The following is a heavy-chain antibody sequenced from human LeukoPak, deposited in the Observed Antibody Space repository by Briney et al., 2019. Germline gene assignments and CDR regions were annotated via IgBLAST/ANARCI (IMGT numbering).Heavy chain of an antibody. V-gene: IGHV3-48*04. J-gene: IGHJ4*02. CDR3: ARVGDPLDYYDSSGLGPGY. CDR2: ISSNVSIV. CDR1: GFTFSADS. D-gene: IGHD3-22*01. Sequence: QPGGSLRLSCAASGFTFSADSMSWVRQAPGKGLEWISYISSNVSIVYYAESVKGRFTISRDNADNSLYLQMHSLRAEDTAVYYCARVGDPLDYYDSSGLGPGYWGQGTLVTVSS.